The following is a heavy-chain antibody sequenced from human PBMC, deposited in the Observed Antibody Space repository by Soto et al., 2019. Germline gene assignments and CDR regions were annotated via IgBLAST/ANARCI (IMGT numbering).Heavy chain of an antibody. CDR2: IYYSGST. Sequence: QVQLQESGPGLVKPSQTLSLTCTVSGGSISSGGYYWSWIRQHPGKGLEWIGYIYYSGSTYYNPSLKSGVTISVDTSTHEFSLKLSSVTAADTAVYYCARSSPRANYFDYWGKGTLVTVSS. J-gene: IGHJ4*02. V-gene: IGHV4-31*03. CDR3: ARSSPRANYFDY. D-gene: IGHD2-2*01. CDR1: GGSISSGGYY.